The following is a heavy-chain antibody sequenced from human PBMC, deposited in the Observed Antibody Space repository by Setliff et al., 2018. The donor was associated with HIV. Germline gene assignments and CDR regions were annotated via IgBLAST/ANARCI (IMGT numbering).Heavy chain of an antibody. CDR2: INYRGNT. J-gene: IGHJ6*03. V-gene: IGHV4-39*01. CDR1: GGSISTSRYY. Sequence: LSLTCTVSGGSISTSRYYWGWIRQPPGKGLEWIGSINYRGNTYYNPSLKSRAAISVDTSKNQISLKLSSVTAADTAVYYCASLDGSESPYIYYYYMDVWGQGALVTVSS. D-gene: IGHD3-10*01. CDR3: ASLDGSESPYIYYYYMDV.